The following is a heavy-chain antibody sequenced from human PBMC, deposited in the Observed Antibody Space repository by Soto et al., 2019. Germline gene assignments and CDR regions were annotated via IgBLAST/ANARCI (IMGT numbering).Heavy chain of an antibody. J-gene: IGHJ4*02. CDR2: IYYSGST. V-gene: IGHV4-59*12. CDR3: ARDKITGLFDY. CDR1: GGSISSYY. D-gene: IGHD2-8*02. Sequence: SETLSLTCTVSGGSISSYYWSWIRQPPGKGLGWIGYIYYSGSTSYNPSLKSRVTISVDTSKNQFSLKLTSVTAADTAVYYCARDKITGLFDYWGQGTLVTVSS.